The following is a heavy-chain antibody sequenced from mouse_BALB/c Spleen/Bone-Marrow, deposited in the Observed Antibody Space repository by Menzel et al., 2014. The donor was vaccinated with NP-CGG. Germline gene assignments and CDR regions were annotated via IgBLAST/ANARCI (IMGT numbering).Heavy chain of an antibody. D-gene: IGHD4-1*01. CDR1: GFTFSSFG. J-gene: IGHJ2*01. CDR2: ISSGSSTI. CDR3: ARGGNWEDFDY. V-gene: IGHV5-17*02. Sequence: DVHLVECGGGLVQPGGSRKLSCAASGFTFSSFGMHWVRQAPERGLEWVAYISSGSSTIYYADTVKGRFTISRDNPKNTLFLQMTSLRSEDTAMYYCARGGNWEDFDYWGQGTTLTVSS.